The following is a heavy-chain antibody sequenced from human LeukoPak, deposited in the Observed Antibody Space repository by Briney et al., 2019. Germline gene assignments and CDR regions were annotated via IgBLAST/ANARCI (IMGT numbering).Heavy chain of an antibody. CDR1: GFTFSSYG. J-gene: IGHJ4*02. CDR3: AKSYNGYSPAEFDY. D-gene: IGHD3-22*01. V-gene: IGHV3-30*02. CDR2: IRYDESIK. Sequence: GGSLRLSCVASGFTFSSYGMHWVRQAPGKGLEWVAFIRYDESIKFYADSVKGRFTVSRDNSKNTLYLQMNSLRADDTAVYYCAKSYNGYSPAEFDYWGQGTLVTVSS.